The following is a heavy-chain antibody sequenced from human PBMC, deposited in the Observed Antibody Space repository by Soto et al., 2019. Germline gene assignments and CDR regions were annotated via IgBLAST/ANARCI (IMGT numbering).Heavy chain of an antibody. CDR1: GFTFSTYS. V-gene: IGHV3-7*01. D-gene: IGHD6-19*01. CDR2: IKEDESEK. J-gene: IGHJ4*02. CDR3: ARDRQWLVQTTRTFDY. Sequence: GGSLRLSCAASGFTFSTYSINWVRQAPGKGLEWVANIKEDESEKYYVDSVKGRFTISRDNAKNSLYLQMNSLRAEDTAVYYCARDRQWLVQTTRTFDYWGQGTLVTVSS.